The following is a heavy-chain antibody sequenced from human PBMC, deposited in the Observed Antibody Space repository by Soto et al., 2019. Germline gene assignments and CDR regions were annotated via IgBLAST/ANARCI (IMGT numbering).Heavy chain of an antibody. D-gene: IGHD4-17*01. CDR3: GGQDYGAKGYYFEN. Sequence: SETLSLTCAVYGGSFSGYYWSWIRQPPGKGLEWIGEINHSGSTNYNPSLKSRVTISIDTSKTQFSLKPNSVTAADTAVYFCGGQDYGAKGYYFENWGQGTLVTVSS. CDR1: GGSFSGYY. J-gene: IGHJ4*02. V-gene: IGHV4-34*01. CDR2: INHSGST.